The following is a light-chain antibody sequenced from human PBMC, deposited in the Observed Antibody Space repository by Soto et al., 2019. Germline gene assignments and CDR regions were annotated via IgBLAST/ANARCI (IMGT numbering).Light chain of an antibody. V-gene: IGKV3-11*01. Sequence: MMMTQSPGTLSLSPGERATLSCRASQSVSTNLAWYQQKPGQAPRLLIYGASTRATGIPARFSGSGSGTAFTLTISSLEPEDFALYYCQQRSTWPTFGQGTRLEIK. CDR1: QSVSTN. J-gene: IGKJ5*01. CDR2: GAS. CDR3: QQRSTWPT.